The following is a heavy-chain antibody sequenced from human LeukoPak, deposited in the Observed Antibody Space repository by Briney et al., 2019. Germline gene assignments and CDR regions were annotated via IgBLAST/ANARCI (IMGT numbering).Heavy chain of an antibody. V-gene: IGHV3-48*03. Sequence: AGGSLRLSCAASGFTFSTYEMSWVRQAPGKGLEWVSAISGSGDTTYYADSVKGRFTISRDNAKNSLYLQMNSLRAEDTAVYYCARDAVAGHFDYWGQGTLVTVS. D-gene: IGHD6-19*01. CDR2: ISGSGDTT. J-gene: IGHJ4*02. CDR3: ARDAVAGHFDY. CDR1: GFTFSTYE.